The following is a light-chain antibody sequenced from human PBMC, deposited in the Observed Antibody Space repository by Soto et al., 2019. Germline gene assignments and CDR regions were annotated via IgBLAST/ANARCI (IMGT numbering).Light chain of an antibody. CDR3: QQYDNLPL. CDR2: AAS. J-gene: IGKJ4*02. Sequence: DIQVTQSPSTLSASVGDAVTITCRASGSIDNWLSWYQQKPGKAPKLLIFAASTLVRGVPSRFSGMGSGTDFTFTINSLQPEYIATYYCQQYDNLPLFGGVTKLDIK. V-gene: IGKV1-33*01. CDR1: GSIDNW.